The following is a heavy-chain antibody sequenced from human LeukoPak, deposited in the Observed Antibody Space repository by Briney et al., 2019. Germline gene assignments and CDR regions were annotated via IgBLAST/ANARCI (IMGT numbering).Heavy chain of an antibody. CDR3: ARALCRSNGCFFYMDV. CDR1: GYTFTGYY. J-gene: IGHJ6*03. V-gene: IGHV1-2*02. CDR2: INPNSGGT. Sequence: ASVKVSCKASGYTFTGYYMHWVRQAPGQGLEWMGWINPNSGGTNYAQKFQGRVTMTRDTSISTAYMELSRLRSDDTAVYYCARALCRSNGCFFYMDVWGKGTTITVSS. D-gene: IGHD2-2*01.